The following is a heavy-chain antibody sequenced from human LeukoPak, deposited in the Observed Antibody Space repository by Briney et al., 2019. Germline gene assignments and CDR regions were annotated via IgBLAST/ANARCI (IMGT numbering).Heavy chain of an antibody. V-gene: IGHV3-23*01. CDR3: AKDRLIVVVADFDY. CDR1: GFPFSSYA. D-gene: IGHD3-22*01. Sequence: GGPLRLSCAASGFPFSSYAMSWVRQAPGKGLEWFSAISGSGGSTYYADSVKGRFTISRDNSKNTLYLRMNSLRAEDTAVYYCAKDRLIVVVADFDYWGQGTLVTVSS. J-gene: IGHJ4*02. CDR2: ISGSGGST.